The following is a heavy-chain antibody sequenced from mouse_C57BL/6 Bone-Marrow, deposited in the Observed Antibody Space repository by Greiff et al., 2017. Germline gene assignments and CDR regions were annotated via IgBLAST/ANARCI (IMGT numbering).Heavy chain of an antibody. CDR2: IDPYDSYT. CDR1: GYTFTSYS. CDR3: ATYDFVY. D-gene: IGHD2-3*01. V-gene: IGHV1-59*01. J-gene: IGHJ2*01. Sequence: QVQLQQPGAELVRPGTSVKLSCKASGYTFTSYSMHWVKQRPGQGLEWIGVIDPYDSYTNYNQKFKGKATLTVDTSSSTAYMQLSRLTSEDSAVXYCATYDFVYWGQGATLTVSS.